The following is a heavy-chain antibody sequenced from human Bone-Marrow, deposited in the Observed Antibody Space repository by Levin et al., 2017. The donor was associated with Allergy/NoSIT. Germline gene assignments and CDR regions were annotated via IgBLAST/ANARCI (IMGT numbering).Heavy chain of an antibody. V-gene: IGHV3-30*04. CDR2: ISYDGSNK. CDR3: ARVGVIAAVRGPWFDP. CDR1: GFTFSSYA. D-gene: IGHD6-13*01. Sequence: GGSLRLSCAASGFTFSSYAMHWVRQAPGKGLEWVAVISYDGSNKYYADSVKGRFTISRDNSKNTLYLQMNSLRAEDPAVYYCARVGVIAAVRGPWFDPWGQGTLVTVSS. J-gene: IGHJ5*02.